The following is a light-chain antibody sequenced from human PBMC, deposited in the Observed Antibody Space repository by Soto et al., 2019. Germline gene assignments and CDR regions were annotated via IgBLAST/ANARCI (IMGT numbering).Light chain of an antibody. Sequence: QSVLTQPASVSGSPGQSITISCTGTSSDIGGYNYVSWFQQHPGNAPKLIIYDVNNRPSGVSNRFSGSKSGTTASLAISGLPAEDEAEYFCSSYAGTNTLVLFGGGTQLTVL. CDR1: SSDIGGYNY. CDR3: SSYAGTNTLVL. J-gene: IGLJ2*01. CDR2: DVN. V-gene: IGLV2-14*01.